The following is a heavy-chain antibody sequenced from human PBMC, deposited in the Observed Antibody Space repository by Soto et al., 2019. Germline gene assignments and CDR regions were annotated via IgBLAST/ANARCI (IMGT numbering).Heavy chain of an antibody. CDR3: ARHLVDWNYADY. Sequence: SETLSLTCTVSGGSISSDYWSWIRQPPGKGLEWIGYIYYSGSTNYNPSLKSRVTISVDTSKNQFSLKLSSVTAADTAVYYCARHLVDWNYADYWGQGALVTVSS. V-gene: IGHV4-59*01. CDR1: GGSISSDY. CDR2: IYYSGST. D-gene: IGHD1-1*01. J-gene: IGHJ4*02.